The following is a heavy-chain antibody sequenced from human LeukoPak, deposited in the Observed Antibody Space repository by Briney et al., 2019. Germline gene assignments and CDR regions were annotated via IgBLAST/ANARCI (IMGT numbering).Heavy chain of an antibody. D-gene: IGHD1-26*01. Sequence: ASVEVSCKASGYIFTNYYMHWVRQAPGQGLEWMGIINPSGGSTSYAQKFQGRVTMTRDTSTSTVYMELSSLRSEDTTVYYCARAGRAVGGFDYWGQGTLVTVSS. CDR2: INPSGGST. CDR1: GYIFTNYY. CDR3: ARAGRAVGGFDY. V-gene: IGHV1-46*01. J-gene: IGHJ4*02.